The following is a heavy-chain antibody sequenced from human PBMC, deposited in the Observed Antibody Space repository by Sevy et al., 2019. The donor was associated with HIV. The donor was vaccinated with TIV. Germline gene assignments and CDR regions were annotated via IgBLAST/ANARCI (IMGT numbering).Heavy chain of an antibody. CDR1: GFTFSSYW. Sequence: GGSLRLSCAASGFTFSSYWMSWVRQAPGKGLEWVANIKQDGSEKYYVDSVKGRFTISRGNAKNSLYLQMNSLRAEDTAVYYCAREGRVVVPAAMIRYYYYGMDVWGQGTTVTVSS. CDR3: AREGRVVVPAAMIRYYYYGMDV. CDR2: IKQDGSEK. D-gene: IGHD2-2*01. J-gene: IGHJ6*02. V-gene: IGHV3-7*01.